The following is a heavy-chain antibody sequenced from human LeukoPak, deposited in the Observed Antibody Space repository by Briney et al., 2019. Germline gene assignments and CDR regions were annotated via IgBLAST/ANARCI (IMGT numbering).Heavy chain of an antibody. J-gene: IGHJ4*02. CDR1: GFTFSSYA. D-gene: IGHD2-2*01. V-gene: IGHV3-23*01. CDR2: ISGSGGST. CDR3: AKDLTSLIAVVPTAGFDY. Sequence: GGSLRLSCAASGFTFSSYAMSWVRQAPGKGLEWLSGISGSGGSTYFADSVKGRFTISRDNSKNTLYLQINNLRAEDTAVYYCAKDLTSLIAVVPTAGFDYWGQGTLVTVSS.